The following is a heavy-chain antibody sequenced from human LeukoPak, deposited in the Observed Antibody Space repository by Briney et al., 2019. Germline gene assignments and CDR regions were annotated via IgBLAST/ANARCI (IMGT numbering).Heavy chain of an antibody. V-gene: IGHV4-59*01. J-gene: IGHJ6*03. CDR1: GGSISSYY. CDR2: IYYSGST. CDR3: ALGSVPATYYYYYMDV. D-gene: IGHD2-2*01. Sequence: SETLSLTCTVSGGSISSYYWSWIRQPPGKGLEWIGYIYYSGSTNYNPSLKSRVTISVDTSKNQFSLKLSSVTAADMAVYYCALGSVPATYYYYYMDVWGKGTTVTVSS.